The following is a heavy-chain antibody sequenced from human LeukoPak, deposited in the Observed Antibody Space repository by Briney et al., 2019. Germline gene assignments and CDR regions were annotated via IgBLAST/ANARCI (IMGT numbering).Heavy chain of an antibody. D-gene: IGHD4-17*01. CDR2: ISSSSSYI. V-gene: IGHV3-21*01. CDR1: GFTFSSYS. J-gene: IGHJ4*02. CDR3: ARWDYGDYVWGGNCFDY. Sequence: GGSLRLSCAASGFTFSSYSMNWVRQAPGKGLEWVSSISSSSSYIYYADSVKGRFTISRDNAKNSLYLQMNSLRAEDTAVYYCARWDYGDYVWGGNCFDYWGQGTLVTVSS.